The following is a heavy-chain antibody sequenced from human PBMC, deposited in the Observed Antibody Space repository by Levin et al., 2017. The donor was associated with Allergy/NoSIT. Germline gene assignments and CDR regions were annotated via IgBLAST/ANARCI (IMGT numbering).Heavy chain of an antibody. CDR1: GFTFSSYG. CDR3: AKEGGGLQSSLDG. CDR2: ISYDGSNK. D-gene: IGHD3-16*01. Sequence: GGSLRLSCAASGFTFSSYGMHWVRQAPGKGLEWVAVISYDGSNKYYADSVKGRFTISRDNSKNTLYLQMNSLRAEDTAVYYCAKEGGGLQSSLDGWGQGTTVTVSS. V-gene: IGHV3-30*18. J-gene: IGHJ6*02.